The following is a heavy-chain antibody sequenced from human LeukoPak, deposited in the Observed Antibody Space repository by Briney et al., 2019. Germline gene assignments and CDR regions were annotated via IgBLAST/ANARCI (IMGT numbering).Heavy chain of an antibody. Sequence: PSETLSLTCTVSGGSISSYYWSWIRQPPGKGLEWIGYIYYSGSTNYNPSLKSRVTISVDTSKNQFSLKLSSVTAADTAVYYCARKSRGYFYFDYWGQGTLVTVSS. J-gene: IGHJ4*02. V-gene: IGHV4-59*08. CDR1: GGSISSYY. D-gene: IGHD6-13*01. CDR3: ARKSRGYFYFDY. CDR2: IYYSGST.